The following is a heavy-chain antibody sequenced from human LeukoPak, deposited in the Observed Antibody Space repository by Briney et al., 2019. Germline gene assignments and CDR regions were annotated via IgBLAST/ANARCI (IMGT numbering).Heavy chain of an antibody. CDR1: GYTFTGYY. Sequence: ASVNVSCKASGYTFTGYYMHWVRQAPGQGLEWMGWINPNSGGTNYAQKFQGWVTMTRDTSISTAYMELSRLRSDDTAVYYCAREGGIIAAAGFDYWGQGTLVTVSS. CDR2: INPNSGGT. D-gene: IGHD6-13*01. V-gene: IGHV1-2*04. CDR3: AREGGIIAAAGFDY. J-gene: IGHJ4*02.